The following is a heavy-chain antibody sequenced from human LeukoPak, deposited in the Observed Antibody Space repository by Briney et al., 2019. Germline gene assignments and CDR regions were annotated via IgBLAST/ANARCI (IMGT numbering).Heavy chain of an antibody. CDR1: GFTFSSYD. V-gene: IGHV3-30*02. J-gene: IGHJ4*02. D-gene: IGHD2-2*02. CDR3: AKQGYCSSTCCHNSPYFDD. Sequence: GGSLRLSCAASGFTFSSYDMHWVRQAPGKGLEWVAFIRYTGSDKYYTDSVKGRFTISRDNSKNTLSLQMNSLRAEDTAVYYCAKQGYCSSTCCHNSPYFDDWGQGTLVTVSS. CDR2: IRYTGSDK.